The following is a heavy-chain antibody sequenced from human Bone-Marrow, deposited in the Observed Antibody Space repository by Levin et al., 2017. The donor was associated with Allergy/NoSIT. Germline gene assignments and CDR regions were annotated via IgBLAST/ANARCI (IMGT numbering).Heavy chain of an antibody. CDR3: ARDFYLGYCSGGSCSYIDH. CDR1: GFTFSDYT. V-gene: IGHV3-21*01. CDR2: ISSSSRYI. J-gene: IGHJ4*02. D-gene: IGHD2-15*01. Sequence: GESLKISCAASGFTFSDYTMNWVRQAPGKGLEWVSSISSSSRYIYYADSVKGRFTISRDNAKNSLYLQMNSLRAEDTAVYFCARDFYLGYCSGGSCSYIDHWGQGTLVTVSS.